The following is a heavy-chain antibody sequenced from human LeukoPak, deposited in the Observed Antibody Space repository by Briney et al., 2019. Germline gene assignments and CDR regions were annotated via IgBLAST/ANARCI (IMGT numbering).Heavy chain of an antibody. CDR3: AKDSGSSGWSGGFDY. V-gene: IGHV3-23*01. J-gene: IGHJ4*02. Sequence: GGSLRLSCADSGFTFSNYAMNWVRQAPWKGLEGVSVISGSGGSTYYADSVKGRFTISSDNSKKALYLQMNSLRAEDTAVYYCAKDSGSSGWSGGFDYWGQGTLVTVSS. CDR2: ISGSGGST. CDR1: GFTFSNYA. D-gene: IGHD6-19*01.